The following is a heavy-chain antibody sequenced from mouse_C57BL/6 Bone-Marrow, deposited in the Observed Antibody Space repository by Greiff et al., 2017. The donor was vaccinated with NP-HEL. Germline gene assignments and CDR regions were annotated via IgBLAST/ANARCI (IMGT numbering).Heavy chain of an antibody. CDR1: GYTFTSYW. J-gene: IGHJ3*01. CDR2: IHPNSGST. V-gene: IGHV1-64*01. CDR3: ARRQLRLRWFAY. D-gene: IGHD3-2*02. Sequence: QVQLQQPGAELVKPGASVKLSCKASGYTFTSYWMHWVKQRPGHGLEWIGMIHPNSGSTNYNEKLKSKATLTVDKSSSTAYMQLSSLTSEDSAVYYCARRQLRLRWFAYWGQGTLVTVSA.